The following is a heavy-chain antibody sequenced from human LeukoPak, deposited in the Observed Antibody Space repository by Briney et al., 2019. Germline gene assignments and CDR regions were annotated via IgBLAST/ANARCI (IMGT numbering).Heavy chain of an antibody. J-gene: IGHJ4*02. D-gene: IGHD3-16*01. CDR2: IYSGGST. V-gene: IGHV3-53*01. CDR1: GFTVSSNY. CDR3: ARNARYAYYFDY. Sequence: GGSLRLSCAASGFTVSSNYMSWVRQAPGKGLEWVSVIYSGGSTYYADSVKGRFTISRDNSKNTLYLQMNSLRAEDTAVYYCARNARYAYYFDYWGQGTLVTVSS.